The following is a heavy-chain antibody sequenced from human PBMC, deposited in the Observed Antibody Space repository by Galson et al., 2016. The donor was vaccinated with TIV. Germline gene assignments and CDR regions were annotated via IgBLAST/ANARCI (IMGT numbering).Heavy chain of an antibody. J-gene: IGHJ6*02. CDR3: AKDRNTAFDTHYSYYGLDV. CDR1: GGTFSSYV. CDR2: IIPMFGTA. V-gene: IGHV1-69*13. D-gene: IGHD5-18*01. Sequence: SVKVSCKASGGTFSSYVIKWVRRAPGQGLEWMGEIIPMFGTANYAQKFQGRVTITADESTSTAYMELSSLRSEDTAVYYCAKDRNTAFDTHYSYYGLDVWGQGTTVIVSS.